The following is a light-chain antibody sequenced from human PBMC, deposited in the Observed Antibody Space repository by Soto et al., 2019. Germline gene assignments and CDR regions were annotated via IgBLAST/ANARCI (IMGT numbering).Light chain of an antibody. V-gene: IGKV3-11*01. J-gene: IGKJ5*01. CDR1: QSVGSH. CDR3: QQRTSWPPA. Sequence: EIVLKQSPATLSLSPGETATLSCRASQSVGSHLAWYQQKPGQAPRLLIYDTSNRATDIPARFSGSGSGTDFTLTISSLEPEDFAVYYCQQRTSWPPAFGQGTRLEIK. CDR2: DTS.